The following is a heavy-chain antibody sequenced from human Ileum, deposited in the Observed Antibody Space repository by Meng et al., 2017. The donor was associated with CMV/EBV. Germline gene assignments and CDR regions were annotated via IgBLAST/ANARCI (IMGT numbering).Heavy chain of an antibody. CDR2: INHSGST. Sequence: CAVYGGSFSCYSWSWLRQPPGKGLEWIGEINHSGSTNYNPSLKSRVTISVDTSKNQFSLKLSSVTAADTAVYYCARGRIVGARYFDYWGQGTLVTVSS. CDR1: GGSFSCYS. D-gene: IGHD1-26*01. CDR3: ARGRIVGARYFDY. V-gene: IGHV4-34*01. J-gene: IGHJ4*02.